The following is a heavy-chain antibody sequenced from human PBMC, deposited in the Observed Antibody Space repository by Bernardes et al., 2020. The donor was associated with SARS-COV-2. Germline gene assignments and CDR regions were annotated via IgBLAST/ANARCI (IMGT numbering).Heavy chain of an antibody. J-gene: IGHJ3*02. CDR2: IYHTGST. CDR1: GGSISSGKW. D-gene: IGHD2-15*01. CDR3: ARVHRQGVQHVVGAFDI. V-gene: IGHV4-4*02. Sequence: SESLSLTCAVSGGSISSGKWWRFVQPPPGRVLGLVGTIYHTGSTNYNPSLKSRVTISIDKSKNQFSLKLSSMTAADTAVYDCARVHRQGVQHVVGAFDIWGQGTMVTVSS.